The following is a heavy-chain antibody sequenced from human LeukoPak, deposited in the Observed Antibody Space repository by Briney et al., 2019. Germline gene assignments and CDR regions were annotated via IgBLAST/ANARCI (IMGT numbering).Heavy chain of an antibody. D-gene: IGHD5-24*01. CDR2: ISSSGSTI. Sequence: PGGSLRLSCAASGFAFSSYEMNWVRQAPGKGLEWVSYISSSGSTIYYADSVKGPFTISRDNAKNSLYLQMNSLRAEDTAVYYCAREMATSIDYWGQGTLVTVSS. J-gene: IGHJ4*02. V-gene: IGHV3-48*03. CDR1: GFAFSSYE. CDR3: AREMATSIDY.